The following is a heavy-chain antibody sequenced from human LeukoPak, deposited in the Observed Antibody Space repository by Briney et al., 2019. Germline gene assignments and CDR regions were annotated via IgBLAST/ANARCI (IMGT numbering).Heavy chain of an antibody. CDR2: IYYSGST. J-gene: IGHJ6*03. V-gene: IGHV4-59*01. CDR3: ARGPLHYYDSSGYYFYYYYMDV. CDR1: GGSISSYY. Sequence: KPSETLSFTCTGSGGSISSYYWSWMPHPPGNGLVWIGYIYYSGSTNYKPSLKSRVTISVDTSKNQFSLKLSSVTAADTAVYYCARGPLHYYDSSGYYFYYYYMDVWGKGTTVTISS. D-gene: IGHD3-22*01.